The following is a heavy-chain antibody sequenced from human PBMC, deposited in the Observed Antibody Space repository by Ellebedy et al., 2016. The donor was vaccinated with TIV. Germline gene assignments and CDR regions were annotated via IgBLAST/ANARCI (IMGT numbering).Heavy chain of an antibody. J-gene: IGHJ4*02. Sequence: AASVKVSCKASGYTFTSYGISWVRQAPGQGLEWMGRIIPILGIANYAQKFQGRVTITADKSTSTGYMDLRSLRSDDTAVYYCARGFRYGSGRWPLDYWGQGTVVTVSS. CDR1: GYTFTSYG. CDR2: IIPILGIA. CDR3: ARGFRYGSGRWPLDY. V-gene: IGHV1-69*04. D-gene: IGHD4-23*01.